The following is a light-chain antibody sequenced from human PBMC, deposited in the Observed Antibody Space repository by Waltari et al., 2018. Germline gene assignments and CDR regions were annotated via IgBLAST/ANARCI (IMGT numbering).Light chain of an antibody. CDR1: NNNVGNQG. CDR2: RNN. J-gene: IGLJ3*02. V-gene: IGLV10-54*04. Sequence: QAGLTQPPSVSKGLRQTATLTCTGNNNNVGNQGAAWLQQHQGPPPKPLSYRNNGRPPGTYQSCAASRSGNTASLTITGLQPEDEADYYCSAWDTSLDTWMFGGGTKLTVL. CDR3: SAWDTSLDTWM.